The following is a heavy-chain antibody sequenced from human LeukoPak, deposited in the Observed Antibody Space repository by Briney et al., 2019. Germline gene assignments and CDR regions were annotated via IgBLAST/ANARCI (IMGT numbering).Heavy chain of an antibody. CDR1: GFTFSSYS. J-gene: IGHJ4*02. Sequence: GGSLRLSCAASGFTFSSYSMNWVRQAPGKGLEWGSSISSSTSYIYYADSVKCRFTISRDNAKNSLFLQMNSLRSDDTAVYYCASDIYDTAPVAFDYWGQGTLVTVSS. CDR2: ISSSTSYI. D-gene: IGHD5/OR15-5a*01. CDR3: ASDIYDTAPVAFDY. V-gene: IGHV3-21*01.